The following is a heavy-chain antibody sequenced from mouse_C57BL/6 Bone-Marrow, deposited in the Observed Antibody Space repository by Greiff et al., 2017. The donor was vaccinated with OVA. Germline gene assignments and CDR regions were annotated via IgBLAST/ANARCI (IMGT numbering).Heavy chain of an antibody. V-gene: IGHV1-59*01. CDR1: GYTFTSYW. D-gene: IGHD2-5*01. Sequence: VQLQQPGAELVRPGTSVKLSCKASGYTFTSYWMHWVKQRPGQGLEWIGVIDPSDSYTNYNQKFKGKATLTVDTSSSTAYMQLSSLTSEDSAVYYCARYPLYYSNYSWYFDVWGTGTTVTVSS. CDR3: ARYPLYYSNYSWYFDV. J-gene: IGHJ1*03. CDR2: IDPSDSYT.